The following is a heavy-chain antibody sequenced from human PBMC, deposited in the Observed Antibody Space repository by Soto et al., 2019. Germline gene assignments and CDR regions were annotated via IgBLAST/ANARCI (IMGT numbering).Heavy chain of an antibody. Sequence: ASVKVSCKASGYTFTGYYMHWVRQAPGQGLEWMGWINPNSGGTNYAQKFQGRVTMTRDTSISTAYMELSRLRSDDTAVYYCARVRGPKYCSGGSCYSQDAFDIWGQGTMVTVPS. CDR3: ARVRGPKYCSGGSCYSQDAFDI. CDR2: INPNSGGT. CDR1: GYTFTGYY. V-gene: IGHV1-2*02. J-gene: IGHJ3*02. D-gene: IGHD2-15*01.